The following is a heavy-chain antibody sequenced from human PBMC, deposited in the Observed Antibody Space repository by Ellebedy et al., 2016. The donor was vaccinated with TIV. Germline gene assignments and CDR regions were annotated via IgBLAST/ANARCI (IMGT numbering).Heavy chain of an antibody. CDR3: ARMNSGSYAWFDP. J-gene: IGHJ5*02. CDR1: GFTFSRFR. V-gene: IGHV3-48*02. CDR2: ISSSSSTI. Sequence: GESLKISXVASGFTFSRFRMSWVRQAPGKGLEWVSYISSSSSTIYYTDSVKGRFTISRDNAKNSLYLQMNSLRDEDTALYYCARMNSGSYAWFDPWGQGTLVTVSS. D-gene: IGHD1-26*01.